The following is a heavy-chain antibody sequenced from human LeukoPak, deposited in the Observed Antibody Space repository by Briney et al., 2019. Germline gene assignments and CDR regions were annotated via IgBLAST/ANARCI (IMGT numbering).Heavy chain of an antibody. CDR3: GKRPGYYYDSSGYYQPTDY. CDR1: GFTFSSFP. D-gene: IGHD3-22*01. V-gene: IGHV3-23*01. Sequence: GGSLRLSCVASGFTFSSFPMTWVRRAPGKGLEWVSAITTNGGRTYYADSVEGRFTISRDNSKRTLYLQMDDLTVEDTAVYYCGKRPGYYYDSSGYYQPTDYWGQGTLVTVSS. CDR2: ITTNGGRT. J-gene: IGHJ4*02.